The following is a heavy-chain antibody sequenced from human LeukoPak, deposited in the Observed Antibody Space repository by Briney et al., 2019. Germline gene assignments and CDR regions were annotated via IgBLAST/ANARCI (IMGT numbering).Heavy chain of an antibody. D-gene: IGHD2-2*01. CDR2: AVVGSGNT. CDR3: TADRDIVVVPDQNMDV. J-gene: IGHJ6*03. V-gene: IGHV1-58*01. Sequence: VASVKVSCKASGFTFTSSAVQWVRQARGQRLEWIGWAVVGSGNTNYAQKFQERVTITRDMSTSTAYMELSSLRSEDTAVYYCTADRDIVVVPDQNMDVWGKGTTVTVSS. CDR1: GFTFTSSA.